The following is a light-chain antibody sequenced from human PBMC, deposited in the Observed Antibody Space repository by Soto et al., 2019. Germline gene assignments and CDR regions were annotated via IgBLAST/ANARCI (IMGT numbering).Light chain of an antibody. V-gene: IGKV3-15*01. CDR1: QTVTSN. CDR2: GAS. CDR3: QQYNYWPPLT. Sequence: EIVMTQSLATLSVSPGERATLSCRASQTVTSNLAWYQQKPGQAPRLLIYGASTRATGVPARFSGSESGTEFTLTISSLQSEDFAVYYCQQYNYWPPLTFGGGTKVDIK. J-gene: IGKJ4*01.